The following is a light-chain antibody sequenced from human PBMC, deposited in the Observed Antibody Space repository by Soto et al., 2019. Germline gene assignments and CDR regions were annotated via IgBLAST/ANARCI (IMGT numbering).Light chain of an antibody. CDR3: QQTSSFPLT. CDR1: QDISSW. CDR2: AAS. V-gene: IGKV1-12*01. J-gene: IGKJ4*01. Sequence: DIQMTQSPSSVSASVGDRVTITCRASQDISSWLAWYQQKPGKAPKLLSYAASSLQSGDPSRFSGSASGTDFTLTISTLQPEDFATYYCQQTSSFPLTFGGGTKVEI.